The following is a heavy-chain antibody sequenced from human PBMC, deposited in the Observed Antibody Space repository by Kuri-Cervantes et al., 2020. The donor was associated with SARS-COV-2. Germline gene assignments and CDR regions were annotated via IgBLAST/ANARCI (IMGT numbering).Heavy chain of an antibody. CDR2: IYYSGST. J-gene: IGHJ6*03. V-gene: IGHV4-59*12. D-gene: IGHD6-6*01. CDR1: GGSFSSYY. CDR3: AREYSSSSDRLFYYYYYMDV. Sequence: GSLRLSCAVYGGSFSSYYWSWIRQPPGKGLEWIGYIYYSGSTNYNPSLKSRVTISVDTSKNQFSLKLSSVTAADTAVYYCAREYSSSSDRLFYYYYYMDVWGKGTTVTVSS.